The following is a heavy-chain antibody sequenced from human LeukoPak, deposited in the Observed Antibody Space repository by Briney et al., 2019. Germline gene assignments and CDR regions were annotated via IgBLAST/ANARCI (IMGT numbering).Heavy chain of an antibody. J-gene: IGHJ6*02. CDR2: IYYSGST. Sequence: SETLSLTCTVSGGSISSYYWSWIRQPPGKGLEWIGYIYYSGSTYYNPSLKSRVTISVDTSKNQFSLKLSSVTAADTAVYYCARGPSGMDVWGQGTTVTVSS. V-gene: IGHV4-59*01. CDR3: ARGPSGMDV. CDR1: GGSISSYY.